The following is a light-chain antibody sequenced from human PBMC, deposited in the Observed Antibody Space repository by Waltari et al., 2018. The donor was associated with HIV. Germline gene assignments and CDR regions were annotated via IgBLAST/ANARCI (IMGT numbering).Light chain of an antibody. CDR2: DVT. Sequence: QSALTQPRSVSGSPGQSVTVSCTGPSSDTGAYNYVSWYQQHPGQAPKRKMYDVTKRPSGVPDRFSGSKSGNTASLTISGLQAEDEAAYYCCSFAGSYNLVFGGGTKLTVL. CDR1: SSDTGAYNY. J-gene: IGLJ3*02. CDR3: CSFAGSYNLV. V-gene: IGLV2-11*01.